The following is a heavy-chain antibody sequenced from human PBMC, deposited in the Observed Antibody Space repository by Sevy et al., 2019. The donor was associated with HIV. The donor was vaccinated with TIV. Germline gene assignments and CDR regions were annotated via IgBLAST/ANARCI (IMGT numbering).Heavy chain of an antibody. V-gene: IGHV5-51*07. J-gene: IGHJ4*02. CDR3: ARQLRGWGSASPYDH. CDR1: GYTFTSYW. D-gene: IGHD5-12*01. CDR2: IYPGDSDT. Sequence: GECLKISCMGSGYTFTSYWIGWVHRMAGKGLECMGIIYPGDSDTRYSPYFQGQVTISADKSISTAYQQWSSLKASDTDMTYCARQLRGWGSASPYDHWGQRTLVTVSS.